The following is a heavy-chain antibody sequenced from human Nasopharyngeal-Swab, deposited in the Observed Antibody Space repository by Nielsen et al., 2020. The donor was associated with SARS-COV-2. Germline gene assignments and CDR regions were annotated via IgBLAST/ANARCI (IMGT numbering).Heavy chain of an antibody. V-gene: IGHV3-33*06. CDR2: IWYDGSNK. Sequence: GESLKISCAASGFTFSSYGMHWVRQAPGKGLEWVAVIWYDGSNKYYADSVKGRFTISRDNSKNTLYLQMNSLRAEDTAVYYCAKLGYDSSGYSDFDYWGQGTLVTVSS. D-gene: IGHD3-22*01. J-gene: IGHJ4*02. CDR1: GFTFSSYG. CDR3: AKLGYDSSGYSDFDY.